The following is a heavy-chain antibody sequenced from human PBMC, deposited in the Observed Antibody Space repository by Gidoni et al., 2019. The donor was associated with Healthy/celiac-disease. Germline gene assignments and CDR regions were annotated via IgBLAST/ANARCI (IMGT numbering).Heavy chain of an antibody. V-gene: IGHV1-18*01. J-gene: IGHJ6*03. CDR1: GYTFTSYG. Sequence: QVQLVQSGAEVKKPGASVKVSCKASGYTFTSYGISWVRQAPGQGLEWMGWISAYNGNTNYAQKLQGRVTMTTDTSTSTAYMELRSLRSDDTAVYYCARDRIVGPLDYCSSTSCRYYYYYYMDVWGKGTTVTVSS. CDR2: ISAYNGNT. D-gene: IGHD2-2*01. CDR3: ARDRIVGPLDYCSSTSCRYYYYYYMDV.